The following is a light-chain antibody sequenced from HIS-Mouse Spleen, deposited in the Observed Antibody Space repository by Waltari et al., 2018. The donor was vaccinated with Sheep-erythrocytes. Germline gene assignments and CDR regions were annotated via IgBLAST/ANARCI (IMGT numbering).Light chain of an antibody. CDR3: QQLNSYPALT. CDR1: QGISSY. CDR2: AAS. J-gene: IGKJ4*01. V-gene: IGKV1-9*01. Sequence: DIKLTQSPSFLSASVGDRVTITCRASQGISSYLAWYQQKPGKAPKLLIYAASTLQSGVPSRFSGSGSGTEFTLTISSLQPEDFATYYCQQLNSYPALTFGGGTQGGDQT.